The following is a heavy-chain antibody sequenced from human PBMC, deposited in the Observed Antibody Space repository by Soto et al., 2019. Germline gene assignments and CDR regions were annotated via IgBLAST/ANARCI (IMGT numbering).Heavy chain of an antibody. CDR2: IYYSGST. CDR1: GCRDRANNS. CDR3: ARLGGSTYSYDSLDH. D-gene: IGHD5-18*01. V-gene: IGHV4-39*01. J-gene: IGHJ4*02. Sequence: GCRDRANNSCACICQPSGNVLEWIGSIYYSGSTYYNPSLKSRVTISVDTSKNQFSLKLSSVTAAYTSVYFFARLGGSTYSYDSLDHWGQRTLVIVS.